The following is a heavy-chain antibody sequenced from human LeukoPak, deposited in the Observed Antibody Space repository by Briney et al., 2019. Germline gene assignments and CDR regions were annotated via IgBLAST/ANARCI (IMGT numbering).Heavy chain of an antibody. J-gene: IGHJ4*02. CDR1: GFTFSSYG. D-gene: IGHD3-9*01. CDR3: ARATYYDILTGYYNDY. Sequence: GGSLRLSCAASGFTFSSYGMHWVRQAPGKGLEWVAVISYDGSNKYYADSVKGRFTISRDNAKNSLYLQMNSLRAEDTAVYYCARATYYDILTGYYNDYWGQGTLVTVSS. CDR2: ISYDGSNK. V-gene: IGHV3-33*05.